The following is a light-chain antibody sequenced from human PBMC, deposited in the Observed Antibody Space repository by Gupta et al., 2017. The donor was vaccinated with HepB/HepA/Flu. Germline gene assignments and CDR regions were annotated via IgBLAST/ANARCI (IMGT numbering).Light chain of an antibody. CDR3: QQEDSSPVT. Sequence: ILTQSPGTLSLSPGDRATLSCRASQIVGSNFLAWYQQRPAQPPRLLIYDASNGATGIPDRFRGSGSGTDFTLTITRLEPEDFAIYYCQQEDSSPVTFGQGTRVE. CDR1: QIVGSNF. V-gene: IGKV3-20*01. CDR2: DAS. J-gene: IGKJ5*01.